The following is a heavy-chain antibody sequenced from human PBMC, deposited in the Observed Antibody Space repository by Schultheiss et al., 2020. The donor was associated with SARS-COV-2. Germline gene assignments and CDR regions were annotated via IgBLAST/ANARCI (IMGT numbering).Heavy chain of an antibody. CDR2: INSDGSST. D-gene: IGHD2-15*01. CDR1: GFTFSSYW. CDR3: TTEPLYCSGGSCYSAAFDI. V-gene: IGHV3-74*01. J-gene: IGHJ3*02. Sequence: GGSLRLSCAASGFTFSSYWMHWVRQAPGKGLVWVSRINSDGSSTSYADSVKGRFTISRDNAKNTLYLQMNSLKTEDTAVYYCTTEPLYCSGGSCYSAAFDIWCLGRMVTVSS.